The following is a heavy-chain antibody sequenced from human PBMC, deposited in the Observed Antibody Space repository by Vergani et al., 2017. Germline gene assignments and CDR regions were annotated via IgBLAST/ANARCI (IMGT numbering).Heavy chain of an antibody. CDR2: LTGGGGST. J-gene: IGHJ4*02. CDR3: VEAAGSNENFFDS. Sequence: EVQLLESGGSLKQPGGSVRLSCAASGFTFSTYAMHWVRQAPGKGLEWVSALTGGGGSTYYADSFKGRFIISRDYSRDTLYLQMNSLTPEDTATYYCVEAAGSNENFFDSWGQGTLVTVSS. V-gene: IGHV3-23*01. D-gene: IGHD1-26*01. CDR1: GFTFSTYA.